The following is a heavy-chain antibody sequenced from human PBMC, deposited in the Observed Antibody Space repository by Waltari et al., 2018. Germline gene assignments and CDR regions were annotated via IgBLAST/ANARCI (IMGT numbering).Heavy chain of an antibody. D-gene: IGHD4-4*01. CDR3: ARDLRGNYDY. Sequence: EVQLVESGGGLVQPGGSLRLSCAASGYTFSSYWMHWVRQVPGKGLLWVSRMETDGRVTTNYAASGKCRFTISRDNAKDTLYLQMNSLRPEDTAVYYCARDLRGNYDYWGQGILVIVSS. J-gene: IGHJ4*02. CDR2: METDGRVTT. V-gene: IGHV3-74*01. CDR1: GYTFSSYW.